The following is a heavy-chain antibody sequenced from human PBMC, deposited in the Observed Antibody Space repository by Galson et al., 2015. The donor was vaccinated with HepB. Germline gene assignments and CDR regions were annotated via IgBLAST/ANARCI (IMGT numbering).Heavy chain of an antibody. CDR3: ARGVRDSSSRWFDP. J-gene: IGHJ5*02. CDR1: GYSFTRYA. Sequence: SVKVSCKASGYSFTRYAVHWVRQAPGQRLEWMGWINAGNGNTKYSQKFQGRVTITRDTSASTAYMELRSLTSDDTAVYYCARGVRDSSSRWFDPWGQGTLVTVSS. CDR2: INAGNGNT. D-gene: IGHD3-16*01. V-gene: IGHV1-3*01.